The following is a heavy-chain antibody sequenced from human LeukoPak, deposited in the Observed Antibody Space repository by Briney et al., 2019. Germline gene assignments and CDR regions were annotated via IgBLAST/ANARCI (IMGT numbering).Heavy chain of an antibody. CDR2: INSDGSRT. CDR3: ARRKHYYNSSGYLSAFDI. CDR1: GFTFSSYW. Sequence: PGGSLRLSCAASGFTFSSYWMDWVRQGPGKGLVWVARINSDGSRTNYADSVKGRFTISRDNAKNTLDLQMNSLRAEDTAVYYCARRKHYYNSSGYLSAFDIWGQGTKVTVSS. J-gene: IGHJ3*02. V-gene: IGHV3-74*01. D-gene: IGHD3-22*01.